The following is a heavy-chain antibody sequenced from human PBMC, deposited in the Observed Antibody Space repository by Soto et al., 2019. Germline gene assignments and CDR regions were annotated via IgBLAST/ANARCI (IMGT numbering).Heavy chain of an antibody. CDR2: ISGSGGST. CDR3: ARSVEGHFDY. CDR1: GFTVSSNY. J-gene: IGHJ4*02. Sequence: TGGSLRLSCGASGFTVSSNYMSWVRQPPGKGLEWVSAISGSGGSTYYADSVKGRFTITRDNDKNSVYLQMTSLRDEDTAVYYCARSVEGHFDYWGQGTQVTVSS. D-gene: IGHD6-19*01. V-gene: IGHV3-53*03.